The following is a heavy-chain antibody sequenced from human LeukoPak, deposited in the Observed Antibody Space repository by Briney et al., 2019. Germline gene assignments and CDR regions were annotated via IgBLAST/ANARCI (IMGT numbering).Heavy chain of an antibody. J-gene: IGHJ4*02. CDR3: AKDRGYCSGGSCHPLDY. D-gene: IGHD2-15*01. V-gene: IGHV3-23*01. CDR2: ISGSGGST. CDR1: GFTFSSYA. Sequence: GGSLRLSCAASGFTFSSYAMSWVRQAPGKGLEWVSAISGSGGSTYYADSVKGRFTISRDNSKNTLYLQMNSLGAEDTAVYYCAKDRGYCSGGSCHPLDYWGQGTLVTVSS.